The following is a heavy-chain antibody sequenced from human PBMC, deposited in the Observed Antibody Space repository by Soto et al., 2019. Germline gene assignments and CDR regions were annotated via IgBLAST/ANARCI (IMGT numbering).Heavy chain of an antibody. D-gene: IGHD2-21*01. Sequence: QVQLVESGGGVVQPGRSLRLSCAASGFTFSSYAMHWVRQAPGKGLEWVAVISYDGSNKYYADSVKGRFTISRDNSKNPRYLQMNSLRAEDKAVYYCARHPARVDRDGMDVWGQGTPVTGSS. CDR1: GFTFSSYA. V-gene: IGHV3-30-3*01. CDR3: ARHPARVDRDGMDV. CDR2: ISYDGSNK. J-gene: IGHJ6*02.